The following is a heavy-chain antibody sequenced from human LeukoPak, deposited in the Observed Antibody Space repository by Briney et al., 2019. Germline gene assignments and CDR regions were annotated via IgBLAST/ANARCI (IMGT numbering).Heavy chain of an antibody. V-gene: IGHV3-23*01. J-gene: IGHJ4*02. Sequence: GGSLRLSCAAPGFTFAGHTMTWLRQAPGKGLEWVSIIGGRDDRTYYADSVEGRFTISRDNSKNILYLQMSSLRAEDTAVYYCAKDPNPFYDFWSGYKWGQGTLVTVSS. CDR2: IGGRDDRT. CDR1: GFTFAGHT. CDR3: AKDPNPFYDFWSGYK. D-gene: IGHD3-3*01.